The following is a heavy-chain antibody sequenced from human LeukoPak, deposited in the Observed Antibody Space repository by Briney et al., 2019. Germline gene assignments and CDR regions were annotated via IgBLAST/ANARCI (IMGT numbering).Heavy chain of an antibody. CDR1: GGSISSSSYY. D-gene: IGHD2-2*01. CDR2: IYYGGNT. V-gene: IGHV4-39*01. CDR3: AREASTSFDY. J-gene: IGHJ4*02. Sequence: SETLSLTCTVSGGSISSSSYYWGWIRQPPGQGLEWIGSIYYGGNTYYNPSLKSRVTISVDTSKNQFSLRLSSVTAADTAVYYCAREASTSFDYWGQGTLVTVSS.